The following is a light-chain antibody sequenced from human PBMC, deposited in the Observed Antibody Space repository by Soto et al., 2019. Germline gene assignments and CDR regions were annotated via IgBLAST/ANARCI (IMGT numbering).Light chain of an antibody. V-gene: IGKV3-20*01. J-gene: IGKJ1*01. CDR2: GAS. CDR1: QSVSSSY. CDR3: QQYGSSPRT. Sequence: EIVLTQSPGTLSLSPGERATLSCRASQSVSSSYLAWYQQKPGQAPRLLIYGASTRATGIPVRFSGSGSGTDFTLTISILEPEDFAVYYCQQYGSSPRTFGQGTKVDIK.